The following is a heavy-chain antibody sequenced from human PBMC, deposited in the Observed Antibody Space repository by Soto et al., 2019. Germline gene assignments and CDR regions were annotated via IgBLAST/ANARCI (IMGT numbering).Heavy chain of an antibody. V-gene: IGHV4-61*01. Sequence: SETLSLTCTVSGGSVSSGSYYWSWIRQPPGKGLEWIGYIYYSGSTNYNPSLKSRVTISVDTSKNQFSLKLSSVTAADTAVYYCARDTSTTWFQGLFDYWGQGTLVTVSS. D-gene: IGHD1-7*01. CDR1: GGSVSSGSYY. CDR2: IYYSGST. J-gene: IGHJ4*02. CDR3: ARDTSTTWFQGLFDY.